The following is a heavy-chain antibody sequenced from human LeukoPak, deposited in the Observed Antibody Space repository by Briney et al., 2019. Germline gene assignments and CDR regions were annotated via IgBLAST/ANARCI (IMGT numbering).Heavy chain of an antibody. CDR2: IYPGDSDT. J-gene: IGHJ4*02. D-gene: IGHD2-8*02. CDR3: ARVQVGSGSFDY. Sequence: GESLNTSCKGSGYSFTSYWIAWVRQMPGKGLEWMGIIYPGDSDTRYSPSFQGQVTMSADKSISNAYLQWSSLKASDTAMYYCARVQVGSGSFDYWGQGTLVTVSS. V-gene: IGHV5-51*01. CDR1: GYSFTSYW.